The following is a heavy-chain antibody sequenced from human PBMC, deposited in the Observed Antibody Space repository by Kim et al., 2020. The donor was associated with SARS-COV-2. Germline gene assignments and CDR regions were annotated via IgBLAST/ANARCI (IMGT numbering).Heavy chain of an antibody. J-gene: IGHJ3*02. V-gene: IGHV3-73*01. Sequence: SVKVRYTIARAASKNTAYLQMNSLKTEDTAVYYCTRVPPYISSLWDAFESWGQGTMVTVSS. D-gene: IGHD6-13*01. CDR3: TRVPPYISSLWDAFES.